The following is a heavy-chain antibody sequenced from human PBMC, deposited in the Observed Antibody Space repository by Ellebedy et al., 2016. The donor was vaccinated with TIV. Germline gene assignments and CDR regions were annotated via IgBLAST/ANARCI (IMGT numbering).Heavy chain of an antibody. CDR2: VSDNYDTT. CDR1: GFSFSRYG. V-gene: IGHV3-48*04. D-gene: IGHD1-1*01. CDR3: ARDRIGDNWYTTFDC. J-gene: IGHJ4*02. Sequence: GESLKISXAGSGFSFSRYGMSWVRQAPGQGLEWLAYVSDNYDTTHYANSVRDRFTISRDNAKASVYLQINNLGTEDTALYFCARDRIGDNWYTTFDCWGQGTLVSVSS.